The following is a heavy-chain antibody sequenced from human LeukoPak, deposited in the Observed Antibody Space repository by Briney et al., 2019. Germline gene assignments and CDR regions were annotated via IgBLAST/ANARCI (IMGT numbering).Heavy chain of an antibody. Sequence: SETLSLTCTVSGGSISSGSYYWSWIRQPAGKGLEWIGRIYTSGSTNYNPSLKSRVTISVDTSKNQFSLKLSSVTAADTAVYYCARWSLWDGGKTVYAFDIWGQGTMVTVSS. V-gene: IGHV4-61*02. J-gene: IGHJ3*02. D-gene: IGHD4-23*01. CDR3: ARWSLWDGGKTVYAFDI. CDR2: IYTSGST. CDR1: GGSISSGSYY.